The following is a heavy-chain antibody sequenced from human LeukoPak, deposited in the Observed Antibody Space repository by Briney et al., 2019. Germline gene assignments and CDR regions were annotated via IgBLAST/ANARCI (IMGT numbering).Heavy chain of an antibody. CDR1: GVTFSIYW. Sequence: GGSLRLSCAASGVTFSIYWMSWVRQAPGKGLEWVAVISYDGSNKYYADSVKGRFTISRDNSKNTLYLQMNSLRAEDTAVYYCARGEDTAMELNYWGQGTLVTVSS. V-gene: IGHV3-30-3*01. D-gene: IGHD5-18*01. CDR2: ISYDGSNK. CDR3: ARGEDTAMELNY. J-gene: IGHJ4*02.